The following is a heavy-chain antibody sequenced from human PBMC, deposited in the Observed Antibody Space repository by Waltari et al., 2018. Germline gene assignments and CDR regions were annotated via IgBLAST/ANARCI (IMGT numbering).Heavy chain of an antibody. CDR1: GGSISSSSYY. J-gene: IGHJ4*02. V-gene: IGHV4-39*01. D-gene: IGHD2-2*02. Sequence: QLQLQESGPGLVKPSETLSLTCTVSGGSISSSSYYWGWIRQPPGKGLEWIGSIYYSGSTYYNPSLKSRVTISVDTSKNQFSLKLSSVTAADTAVYYCATPIVVVPAAISPLFDYWGQGTLVTVSS. CDR3: ATPIVVVPAAISPLFDY. CDR2: IYYSGST.